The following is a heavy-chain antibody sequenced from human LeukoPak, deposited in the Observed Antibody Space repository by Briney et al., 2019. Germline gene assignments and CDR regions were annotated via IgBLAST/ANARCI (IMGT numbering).Heavy chain of an antibody. J-gene: IGHJ3*02. Sequence: SETLSLTCAVSGYSISSGYYWGWIRQPPGKGLEWIGSIYYSGSTYYNPSLKSRVTISVDTSKNQFSLKLSSVTAADTAVYYCARLTGRFWSGYYTDGAFDIWGQGTMVTVSS. CDR2: IYYSGST. D-gene: IGHD3-3*01. V-gene: IGHV4-38-2*01. CDR1: GYSISSGYY. CDR3: ARLTGRFWSGYYTDGAFDI.